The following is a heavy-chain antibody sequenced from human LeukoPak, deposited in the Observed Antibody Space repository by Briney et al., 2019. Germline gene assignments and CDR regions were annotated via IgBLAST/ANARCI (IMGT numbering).Heavy chain of an antibody. V-gene: IGHV3-30*04. D-gene: IGHD4-17*01. J-gene: IGHJ4*02. CDR2: ISYDGGKL. CDR1: GFTFSTYA. Sequence: TGGSLRLSCAASGFTFSTYAMHCVPQAPGKGLEWVALISYDGGKLNYVDSVKGRFTISRDNSKNTLYLHMNSLRRHDRAVYYFARPLVTTVSTFDYWGQGTLVTVSS. CDR3: ARPLVTTVSTFDY.